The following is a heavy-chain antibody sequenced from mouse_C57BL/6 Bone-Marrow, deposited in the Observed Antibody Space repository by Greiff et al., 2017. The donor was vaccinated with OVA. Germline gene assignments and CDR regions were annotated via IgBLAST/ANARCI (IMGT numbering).Heavy chain of an antibody. D-gene: IGHD4-1*01. J-gene: IGHJ2*01. CDR2: IWRGGST. CDR3: AKGELTETWGGFDY. Sequence: QVQLQQSGPGLVQPSQSLSITCTVSGFSLTSYGVHWVRQSPGKGLEWLGVIWRGGSTAYNAAFISSLSIIKDISKSQAFFKMNSLHADDTAIYYCAKGELTETWGGFDYWGQGTTLTVSS. V-gene: IGHV2-2*01. CDR1: GFSLTSYG.